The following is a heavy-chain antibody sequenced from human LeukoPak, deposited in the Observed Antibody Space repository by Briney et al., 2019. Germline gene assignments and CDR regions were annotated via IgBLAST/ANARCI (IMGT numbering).Heavy chain of an antibody. CDR3: ARILSSAWGELGY. CDR1: GFTFSSYG. CDR2: IRDDGSNK. V-gene: IGHV3-30*02. D-gene: IGHD6-19*01. Sequence: PGGSLRLSCAVSGFTFSSYGMHWVRQAPGKGLEGVAFIRDDGSNKYYAESVKGRFTISRDNSKNTLSLQMNSLRAEDTAVYFCARILSSAWGELGYWGQGTLVTVSS. J-gene: IGHJ4*02.